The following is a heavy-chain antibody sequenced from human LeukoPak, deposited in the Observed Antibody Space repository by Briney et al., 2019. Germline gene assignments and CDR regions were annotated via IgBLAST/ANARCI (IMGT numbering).Heavy chain of an antibody. Sequence: GASVKVSCKVSGYTLTELSMHWVRQAPGQGLEWMGWISAYNGNTNYAQRLQGRVTMTTDTSTSTAYMELRSLRSDDTAVYYCAREGSTFRYNWFDPWGQGTLVTVSS. CDR2: ISAYNGNT. D-gene: IGHD3-10*01. CDR1: GYTLTELS. CDR3: AREGSTFRYNWFDP. J-gene: IGHJ5*02. V-gene: IGHV1-18*01.